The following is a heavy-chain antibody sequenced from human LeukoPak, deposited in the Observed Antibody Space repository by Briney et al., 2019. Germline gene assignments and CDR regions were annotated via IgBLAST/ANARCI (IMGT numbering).Heavy chain of an antibody. CDR2: IYPGHSDT. Sequence: GESLKISCEGSGYSFTSYWIGWVGQIPGKGLEWMGIIYPGHSDTRYSPSFQGQVNISADKSISTAYLQWSSLKASDTAMYYCARLPSLFDDAQIILDYWGQGTLVTVSS. CDR3: ARLPSLFDDAQIILDY. J-gene: IGHJ4*02. D-gene: IGHD2-21*01. V-gene: IGHV5-51*01. CDR1: GYSFTSYW.